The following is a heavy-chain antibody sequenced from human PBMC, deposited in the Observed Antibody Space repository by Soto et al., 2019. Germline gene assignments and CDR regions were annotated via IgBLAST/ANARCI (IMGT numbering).Heavy chain of an antibody. D-gene: IGHD4-17*01. J-gene: IGHJ6*03. CDR3: ATTVTPTKRYYYYYMDV. CDR2: IYYSGST. V-gene: IGHV4-59*08. CDR1: GGPISSYY. Sequence: SETLSLTCTVSGGPISSYYWSWIRQPPGKGLEWIGYIYYSGSTNYNPSIKSRVTISVDTSKNQFSLKLSSVTAADTAVFYCATTVTPTKRYYYYYMDVWGKGTTVTVSS.